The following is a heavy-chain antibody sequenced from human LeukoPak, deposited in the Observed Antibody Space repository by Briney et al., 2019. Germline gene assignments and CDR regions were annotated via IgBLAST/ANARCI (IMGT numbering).Heavy chain of an antibody. CDR3: SRVGVGPHVLRYFDWSYGY. CDR2: IKQDGSEK. D-gene: IGHD3-9*01. V-gene: IGHV3-7*03. Sequence: GGSLRLSCAASGFTFSSYWVSCVRQAPGKGLEWVANIKQDGSEKYYVDSVKGRFTISRDNAKNSQYLQMNSLRAEDTAVYYCSRVGVGPHVLRYFDWSYGYWGQGTLVTVSS. J-gene: IGHJ4*02. CDR1: GFTFSSYW.